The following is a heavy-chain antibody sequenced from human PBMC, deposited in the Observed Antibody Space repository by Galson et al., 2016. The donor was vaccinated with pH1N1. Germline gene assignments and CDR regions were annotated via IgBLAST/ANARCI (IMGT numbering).Heavy chain of an antibody. V-gene: IGHV3-23*01. CDR1: GFRFSSYA. CDR2: VMNNIGTT. Sequence: SLRLSCAASGFRFSSYAFSWVRQAPGKGLEWISVVMNNIGTTFYSESVKGRSTISRDNSKNTLYLEMQSLRVEDTAIYYCAKNQGIRDAFDVWGPGTMVIVSS. D-gene: IGHD2/OR15-2a*01. CDR3: AKNQGIRDAFDV. J-gene: IGHJ3*01.